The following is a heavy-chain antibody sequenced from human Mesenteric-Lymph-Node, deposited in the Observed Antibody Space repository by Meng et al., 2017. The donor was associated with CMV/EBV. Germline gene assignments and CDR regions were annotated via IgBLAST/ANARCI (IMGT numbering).Heavy chain of an antibody. D-gene: IGHD5-18*01. Sequence: GESLKISCAASGFTFSSYSMNWVRQAPGKGLVWVSRINSDGSSTNYADSVKGRFTISRDNAKNTLYLQMNSLRAEDTAVYYCARDIMDTAMVTGDYWGQGALVTVSS. CDR3: ARDIMDTAMVTGDY. CDR2: INSDGSST. J-gene: IGHJ4*02. V-gene: IGHV3-74*01. CDR1: GFTFSSYS.